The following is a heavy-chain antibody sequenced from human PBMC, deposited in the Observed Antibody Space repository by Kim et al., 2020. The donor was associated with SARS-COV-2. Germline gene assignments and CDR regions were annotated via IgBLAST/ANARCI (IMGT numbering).Heavy chain of an antibody. V-gene: IGHV6-1*01. CDR3: AREGAWFGELLQHDAFDI. J-gene: IGHJ3*02. D-gene: IGHD3-10*01. CDR1: GDSVSSNSAA. CDR2: TYYRSKWYN. Sequence: SQTLSLTCAISGDSVSSNSAAWNWIRQSPSRGLEWLGRTYYRSKWYNDYAVSVKSRITINPDTSKNQFSLQLNSVTPEDTAVYYCAREGAWFGELLQHDAFDIWGQGTMVTVSS.